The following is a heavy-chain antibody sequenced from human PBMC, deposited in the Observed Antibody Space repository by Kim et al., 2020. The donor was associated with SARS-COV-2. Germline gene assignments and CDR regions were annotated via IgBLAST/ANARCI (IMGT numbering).Heavy chain of an antibody. D-gene: IGHD6-19*01. Sequence: AQKFQGRVTMTRDTSTSTVYMELSSLRSEDTAVYYCARDGSGPTYWYFDLWGRGTLVTVSS. J-gene: IGHJ2*01. V-gene: IGHV1-46*01. CDR3: ARDGSGPTYWYFDL.